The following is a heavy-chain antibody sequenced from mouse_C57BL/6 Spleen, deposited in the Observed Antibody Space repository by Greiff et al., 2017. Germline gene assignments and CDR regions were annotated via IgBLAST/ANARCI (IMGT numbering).Heavy chain of an antibody. V-gene: IGHV1-15*01. D-gene: IGHD1-1*01. CDR1: GYTFTDYE. CDR3: TRPSPHLTVVATRARYFDI. J-gene: IGHJ1*03. Sequence: VQLQQSGAELVRPGASVTLSCKASGYTFTDYEMHWVKQTPVHGLEWIGAIDPETGGTAYNQKFKGKAILTADKSSSTAYMELRSLTSEDSAVYYCTRPSPHLTVVATRARYFDIWCTGTTVTVSS. CDR2: IDPETGGT.